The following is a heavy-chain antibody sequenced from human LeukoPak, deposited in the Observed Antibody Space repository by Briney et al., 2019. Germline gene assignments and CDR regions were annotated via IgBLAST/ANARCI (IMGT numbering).Heavy chain of an antibody. CDR1: GGSFSGYY. CDR3: ARGHTAVYYYGSGVFFDY. CDR2: INHSGST. D-gene: IGHD3-10*01. Sequence: SETLSLTCAVYGGSFSGYYWSWIRQPPGKGLEWIGEINHSGSTNYNPSLKSRVTISVGTSKNQFSLKLSSVTAADTAVYYCARGHTAVYYYGSGVFFDYWGQGTLVTVSS. V-gene: IGHV4-34*01. J-gene: IGHJ4*02.